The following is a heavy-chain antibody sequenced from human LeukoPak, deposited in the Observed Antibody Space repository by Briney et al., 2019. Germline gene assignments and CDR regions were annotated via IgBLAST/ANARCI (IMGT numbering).Heavy chain of an antibody. CDR1: GFTVSSNY. D-gene: IGHD5-18*01. Sequence: PGGSLRLSCAASGFTVSSNYMSWVRQAPGKGLEWVSVVYSGGDTYYADSVKGRFTISRDNSKNTLSLQMNSLRAEDTAVYYCAKGIELWLTYFDHWGQGTLVTASS. J-gene: IGHJ4*02. CDR3: AKGIELWLTYFDH. CDR2: VYSGGDT. V-gene: IGHV3-53*01.